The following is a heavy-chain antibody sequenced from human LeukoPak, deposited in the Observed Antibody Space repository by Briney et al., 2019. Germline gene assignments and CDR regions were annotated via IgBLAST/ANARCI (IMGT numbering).Heavy chain of an antibody. CDR3: ARDSRYSYGYSYYYYMDV. Sequence: SETLSLTCTVSGGSISSYYWSWIRQPAGKGLEWIGRIYTSGSTNYNPSLKSRVTISVDKSKNQFSLKRSSVTAADTAVYYCARDSRYSYGYSYYYYMDVWGKGTTVTVSS. CDR2: IYTSGST. D-gene: IGHD5-18*01. J-gene: IGHJ6*03. V-gene: IGHV4-4*07. CDR1: GGSISSYY.